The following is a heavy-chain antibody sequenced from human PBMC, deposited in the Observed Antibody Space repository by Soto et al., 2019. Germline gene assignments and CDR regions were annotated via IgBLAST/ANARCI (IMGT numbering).Heavy chain of an antibody. J-gene: IGHJ4*02. Sequence: LSLTCTVSGGSISSSSYYWGWIRQPPGKGLEWIGIIFYSGSTYYNPSLKSRVTISVDTSENQFSLKLSSVTAADTAVYYCARLRARIAAAGYFGYWGQGSLVTAPQ. V-gene: IGHV4-39*01. D-gene: IGHD6-13*01. CDR2: IFYSGST. CDR1: GGSISSSSYY. CDR3: ARLRARIAAAGYFGY.